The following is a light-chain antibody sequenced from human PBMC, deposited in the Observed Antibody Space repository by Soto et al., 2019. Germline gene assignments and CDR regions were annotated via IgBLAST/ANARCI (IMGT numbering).Light chain of an antibody. CDR2: DAS. Sequence: EIVLTQSPGTLSLSPGERATLSCRASQSVSSNYLAWYQQKPGQAPRLLLSDASSRAAGIPDRFSGSGSGTDFTLTISRLEPEDFAVYYCQQFGSSPTFGQGTKLEIK. J-gene: IGKJ2*01. V-gene: IGKV3-20*01. CDR3: QQFGSSPT. CDR1: QSVSSNY.